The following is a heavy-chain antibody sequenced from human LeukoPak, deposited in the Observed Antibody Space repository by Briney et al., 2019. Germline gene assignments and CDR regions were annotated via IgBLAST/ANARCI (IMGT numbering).Heavy chain of an antibody. Sequence: PSETLSLTCAVYGGSFSGYYWSWIRQPPGKGLEWIGEINHSGSINYNPSLKSRVTISVDTSKNQFSLRLSSVTAADTAVYYCAREGGPSYCGGDCLGYWGQGTLVTVSS. CDR2: INHSGSI. CDR3: AREGGPSYCGGDCLGY. V-gene: IGHV4-34*01. CDR1: GGSFSGYY. J-gene: IGHJ4*02. D-gene: IGHD2-21*01.